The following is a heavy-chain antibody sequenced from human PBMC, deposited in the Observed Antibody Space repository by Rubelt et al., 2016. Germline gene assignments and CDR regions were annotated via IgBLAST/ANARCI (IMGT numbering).Heavy chain of an antibody. J-gene: IGHJ3*02. CDR3: ARDQLALYAFDI. CDR2: IRAYDGNT. Sequence: QVQLVQSGAEVKKPGASVKVSCKASGYTFTSYGIGWVRQAPGQGLEWMGWIRAYDGNTNYAQKLQGRVTKPTDTSTSTAYMELRSRRSDDTAVYFCARDQLALYAFDIWGQGTMVTVSS. V-gene: IGHV1-18*01. D-gene: IGHD1-1*01. CDR1: GYTFTSYG.